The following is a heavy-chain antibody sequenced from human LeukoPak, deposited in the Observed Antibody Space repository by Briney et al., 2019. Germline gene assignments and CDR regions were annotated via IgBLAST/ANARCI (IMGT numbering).Heavy chain of an antibody. J-gene: IGHJ6*02. D-gene: IGHD6-19*01. CDR3: ARIGVAVAGTWLQYYYYGMDV. V-gene: IGHV3-30*03. CDR2: ISYDGSNK. Sequence: GGSLRLSCAASGFTFSSYGMHWVRQAPGKGLEWVAVISYDGSNKYYADSVKGRFTISRDNAKNSLYLQMNSLRAEDTAVYYCARIGVAVAGTWLQYYYYGMDVWGQGTTVTVSS. CDR1: GFTFSSYG.